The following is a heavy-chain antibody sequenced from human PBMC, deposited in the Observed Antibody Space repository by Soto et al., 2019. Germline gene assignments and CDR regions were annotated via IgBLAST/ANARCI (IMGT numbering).Heavy chain of an antibody. CDR1: GFTFSSYT. CDR2: ISGNGDST. CDR3: ATKEGFDY. V-gene: IGHV3-64*07. J-gene: IGHJ4*02. Sequence: EVQLVESGGGLVQPGGSLRLSCTASGFTFSSYTMHWVRQAPGKGLEHLSAISGNGDSTYDADSVKGRFTISRDNSKNTLYLQMGSLRADDTAVYYCATKEGFDYWGQGTLVTVSS.